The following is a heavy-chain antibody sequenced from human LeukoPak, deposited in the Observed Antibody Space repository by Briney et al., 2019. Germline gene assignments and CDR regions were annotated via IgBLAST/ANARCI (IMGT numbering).Heavy chain of an antibody. D-gene: IGHD5-18*01. J-gene: IGHJ4*02. V-gene: IGHV3-53*01. CDR1: GFTVISNY. CDR2: IYSDGRV. CDR3: ARESGYSYGLAGFFDY. Sequence: GGSLRLSCAASGFTVISNYMSWVRQAPGKGLEWVSVIYSDGRVHYADSVKGRFTIYRDDSKNTLYLQMNSLRAEDTAVYYCARESGYSYGLAGFFDYWGQGTLATVSS.